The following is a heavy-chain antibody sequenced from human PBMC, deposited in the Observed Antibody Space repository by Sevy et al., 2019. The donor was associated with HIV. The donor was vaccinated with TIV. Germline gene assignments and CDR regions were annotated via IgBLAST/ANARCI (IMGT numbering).Heavy chain of an antibody. CDR1: GGSITSSGHY. D-gene: IGHD2-21*01. Sequence: ASETLSLTYTVSGGSITSSGHYWGWIRQSPGKGLEWIGAVYYVGNSYANPSLTSRVTISADTSKNLFSLSLTSLTAADTAIYYCARVAGGENYDYGIDVWGLGTSVTVSS. CDR3: ARVAGGENYDYGIDV. J-gene: IGHJ6*02. V-gene: IGHV4-39*01. CDR2: VYYVGNS.